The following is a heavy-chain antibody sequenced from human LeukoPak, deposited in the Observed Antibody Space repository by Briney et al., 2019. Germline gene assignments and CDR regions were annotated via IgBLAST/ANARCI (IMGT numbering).Heavy chain of an antibody. CDR2: INPSGGST. CDR1: GYTFTSYY. D-gene: IGHD4-17*01. V-gene: IGHV1-46*01. CDR3: ARDDYGAHAGFDP. J-gene: IGHJ5*02. Sequence: ASVKVSCKASGYTFTSYYMHWVRQAPGQGLEWMGIINPSGGSTSYALKFQGRVTMTRDTSTSTVYMELSSLRSEDTAVYYCARDDYGAHAGFDPWGQGTLVTVSS.